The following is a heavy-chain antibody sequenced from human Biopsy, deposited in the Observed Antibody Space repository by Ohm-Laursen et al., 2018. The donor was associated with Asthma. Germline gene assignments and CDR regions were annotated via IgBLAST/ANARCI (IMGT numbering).Heavy chain of an antibody. CDR2: SDHRGST. CDR1: ALSVRDYY. CDR3: AGGPEWSGLDV. J-gene: IGHJ6*02. D-gene: IGHD3-3*01. Sequence: TLSLTCSIYALSVRDYYWTWVRQSPGKGLEWIGESDHRGSTKVSPTLKSRVTISKDTSAFNFSLKGRSVTATDTAIYYCAGGPEWSGLDVWGQGTTVTVSS. V-gene: IGHV4-34*01.